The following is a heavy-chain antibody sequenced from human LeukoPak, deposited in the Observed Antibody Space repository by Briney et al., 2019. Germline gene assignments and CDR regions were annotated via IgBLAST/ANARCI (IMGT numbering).Heavy chain of an antibody. V-gene: IGHV3-23*01. D-gene: IGHD4-11*01. J-gene: IGHJ4*02. CDR1: GFTFSSYG. CDR2: ISNSGTT. Sequence: PGGSLRLSCAASGFTFSSYGMTWVRQAPGKGLEWVSIISNSGTTYYADSVKGRFTVSRDNSKNTLYLQMNSLRAEDTAVYYCAKPPYSSYVVPTVWGQGTLVTVSS. CDR3: AKPPYSSYVVPTV.